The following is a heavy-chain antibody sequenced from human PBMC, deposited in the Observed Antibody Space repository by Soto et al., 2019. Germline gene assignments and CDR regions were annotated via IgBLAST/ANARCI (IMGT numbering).Heavy chain of an antibody. V-gene: IGHV1-18*01. CDR1: GYTFTSYA. CDR3: ARAAGTDWFDP. Sequence: GASVKVSCKASGYTFTSYAISWVRQAPGQGLEWMGRISTYNGNTNYAQKLQGRVTLTTDTSTSTAYMELRSLRSDDTAVYYCARAAGTDWFDPWGQGTLVTVSS. J-gene: IGHJ5*02. D-gene: IGHD6-13*01. CDR2: ISTYNGNT.